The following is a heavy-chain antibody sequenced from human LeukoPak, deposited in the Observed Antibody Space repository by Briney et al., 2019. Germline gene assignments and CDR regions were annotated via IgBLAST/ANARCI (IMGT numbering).Heavy chain of an antibody. Sequence: SETLSLTCAVSGGSISTSTYYWGWIRQSPGKGLEWIGSIYSSGSTYYSPSLQSRLSISVDRPNNQFSLMLPPVTAADTAVYFCARHVLWYYYMDVWGKGATVTVSS. D-gene: IGHD3-10*01. J-gene: IGHJ6*03. CDR3: ARHVLWYYYMDV. V-gene: IGHV4-39*01. CDR2: IYSSGST. CDR1: GGSISTSTYY.